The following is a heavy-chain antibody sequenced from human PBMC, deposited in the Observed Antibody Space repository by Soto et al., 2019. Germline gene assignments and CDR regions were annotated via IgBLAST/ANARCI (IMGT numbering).Heavy chain of an antibody. J-gene: IGHJ6*02. CDR2: INPNSGGT. CDR3: ATPQAPYRDSGYYHYYYYGMDV. Sequence: ASVKVSCKASGYTFTGYYMHWVRQAPGQGLEWMGWINPNSGGTNYAQKFQGWVTMTRDTSISTAYMELSSLRAEDTAVYYCATPQAPYRDSGYYHYYYYGMDVWGQGTTVTVSS. V-gene: IGHV1-2*04. D-gene: IGHD3-22*01. CDR1: GYTFTGYY.